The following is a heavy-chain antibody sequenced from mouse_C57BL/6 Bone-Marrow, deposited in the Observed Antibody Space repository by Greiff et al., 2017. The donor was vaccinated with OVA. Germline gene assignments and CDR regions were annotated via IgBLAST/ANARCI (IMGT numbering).Heavy chain of an antibody. CDR1: GFTFSDYY. CDR3: ARHRNEGYPWFAY. Sequence: EVKVVESGGGLVQPGGSLKLSCAASGFTFSDYYMYWVRQTPEKRLEWVAYISNGGGSTYYPDTVKGRFTISRDNAKNTLYLQMSRLKSEDTAMYYCARHRNEGYPWFAYWGQGTLVTVSA. V-gene: IGHV5-12*01. CDR2: ISNGGGST. J-gene: IGHJ3*01. D-gene: IGHD2-3*01.